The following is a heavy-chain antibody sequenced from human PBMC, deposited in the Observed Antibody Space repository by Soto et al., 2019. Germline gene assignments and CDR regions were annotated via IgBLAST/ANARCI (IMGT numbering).Heavy chain of an antibody. CDR1: GGSISSSGYY. D-gene: IGHD5-12*01. CDR3: AREEGGGYDHRWFDP. Sequence: QVQLQESGPGLVKPSQTLSLTCTVSGGSISSSGYYWSWIHQHPGKGLEWIGYIYDSGSTYYNPSLKSPVTISVDTSKNQFSLKLSSVTAADTAVYYCAREEGGGYDHRWFDPWGQGTLVTVSS. V-gene: IGHV4-31*01. J-gene: IGHJ5*02. CDR2: IYDSGST.